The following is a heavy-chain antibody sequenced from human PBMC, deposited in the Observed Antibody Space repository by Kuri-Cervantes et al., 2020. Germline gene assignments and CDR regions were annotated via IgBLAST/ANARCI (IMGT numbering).Heavy chain of an antibody. V-gene: IGHV3-30-3*01. Sequence: GESLKISCAASGFTFSSYAMHWVRQAPGKGLEWVAVISYDGSNKYYADSVKGRFTISRDNSKNTLFLQMDSPRAEDTAVYYCAKDSNRIDSPVDSWGQGVLVTVSS. CDR2: ISYDGSNK. CDR3: AKDSNRIDSPVDS. J-gene: IGHJ4*02. D-gene: IGHD1-14*01. CDR1: GFTFSSYA.